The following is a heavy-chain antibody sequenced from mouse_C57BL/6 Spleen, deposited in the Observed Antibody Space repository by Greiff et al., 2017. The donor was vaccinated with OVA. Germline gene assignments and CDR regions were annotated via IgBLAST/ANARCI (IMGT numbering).Heavy chain of an antibody. D-gene: IGHD1-1*01. CDR3: ASTITTVH. Sequence: QVQLQQPGAELVMPGASVKLSCKASGYTFTSYWMHWVKQRPGQGLEWIGEIDPSDSYTNYNQKFKGKSTLTVHKSSSTAYMQLSSLTSEDSAVYYCASTITTVHWGTGTTVTVSS. V-gene: IGHV1-69*01. J-gene: IGHJ1*03. CDR1: GYTFTSYW. CDR2: IDPSDSYT.